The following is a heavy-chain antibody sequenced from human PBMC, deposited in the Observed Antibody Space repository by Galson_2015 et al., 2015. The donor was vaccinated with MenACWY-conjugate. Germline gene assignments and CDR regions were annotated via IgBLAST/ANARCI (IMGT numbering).Heavy chain of an antibody. D-gene: IGHD2-2*01. Sequence: WSWIRQPPGKGLEWIGNIYYSGDTYYNPSLKSRVSISVDTSKNQFSLKLSSVSAADTAVYYCARLPSTNSWYWYFDLWGRGTLVTVSS. V-gene: IGHV4-39*01. CDR2: IYYSGDT. J-gene: IGHJ2*01. CDR3: ARLPSTNSWYWYFDL.